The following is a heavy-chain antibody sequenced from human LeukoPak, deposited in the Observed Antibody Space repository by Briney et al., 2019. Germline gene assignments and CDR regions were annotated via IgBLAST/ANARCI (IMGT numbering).Heavy chain of an antibody. J-gene: IGHJ4*02. CDR2: INSGNNYI. V-gene: IGHV3-21*06. CDR1: GFTFGDYT. Sequence: GGSLRLSCVASGFTFGDYTMHWVRQAPGKALEWVSSINSGNNYIYYADSVKGRFTISRDNAKNSLFLQMNSLRADDTAVYYCVKDWGSEFASGSSYFDSWGQGTLVTVSS. CDR3: VKDWGSEFASGSSYFDS. D-gene: IGHD3-10*01.